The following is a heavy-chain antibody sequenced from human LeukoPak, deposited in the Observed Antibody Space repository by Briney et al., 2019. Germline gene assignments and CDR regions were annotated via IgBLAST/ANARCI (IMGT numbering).Heavy chain of an antibody. CDR3: ARRTYSSSWYGFNYFDY. Sequence: PSETLSLTCTVSGGSIRSSSYYWGWMRQPPGKELEWIGSIYYSGSTYYHPSLKSRVTTSVDTSKTQFSLKLSSVTAADTAVYYCARRTYSSSWYGFNYFDYWGQGTLVTVSS. D-gene: IGHD6-13*01. CDR1: GGSIRSSSYY. CDR2: IYYSGST. J-gene: IGHJ4*02. V-gene: IGHV4-39*01.